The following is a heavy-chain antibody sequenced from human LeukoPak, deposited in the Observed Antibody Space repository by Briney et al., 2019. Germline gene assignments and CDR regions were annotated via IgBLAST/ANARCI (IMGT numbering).Heavy chain of an antibody. CDR3: ARDEVVVAASGAFDI. J-gene: IGHJ3*02. Sequence: GGSLRLSCAASGFTFSSYWMHWVRQAPGKGLVWVSHIRSDGSSTNYADSVKGRFTISRDNAKSTLYLQMNSLRAEDTAVYYCARDEVVVAASGAFDIWGQGTMVTVSS. D-gene: IGHD2-15*01. V-gene: IGHV3-74*01. CDR2: IRSDGSST. CDR1: GFTFSSYW.